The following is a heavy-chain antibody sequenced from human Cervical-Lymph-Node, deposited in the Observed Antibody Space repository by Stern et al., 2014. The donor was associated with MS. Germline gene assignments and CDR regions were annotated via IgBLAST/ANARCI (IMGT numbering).Heavy chain of an antibody. V-gene: IGHV5-51*01. D-gene: IGHD6-19*01. J-gene: IGHJ4*02. CDR2: IYPGDSDT. CDR1: GYSFISSW. Sequence: EVQLEESGAEVKKPGESLKISCQGSGYSFISSWIGWVRQMPGKGLEWMAIIYPGDSDTSYNPSFQGQVTISADKSVSTAYLQWSSLKASDTAMYYCATSTGYFLLEYYFDYWGQGTLVTVSS. CDR3: ATSTGYFLLEYYFDY.